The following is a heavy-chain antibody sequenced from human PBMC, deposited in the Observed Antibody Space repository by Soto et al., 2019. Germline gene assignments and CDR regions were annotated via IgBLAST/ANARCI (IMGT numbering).Heavy chain of an antibody. CDR2: ISYDGYIQ. CDR3: VRENYYGSTTLGGLDI. Sequence: ESGGGVVQPGGSLRLSCAASGFTFGDYAMQWVRQSPGKGLEWVAVISYDGYIQYYADSVRGRFTISRENPKNMLYLQMDSLRVEDSAVFYCVRENYYGSTTLGGLDIWGQGTTVIVSS. V-gene: IGHV3-30-3*01. J-gene: IGHJ3*02. D-gene: IGHD3-10*01. CDR1: GFTFGDYA.